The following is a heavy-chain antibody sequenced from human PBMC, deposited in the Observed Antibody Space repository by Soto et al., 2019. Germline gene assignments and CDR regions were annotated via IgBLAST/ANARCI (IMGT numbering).Heavy chain of an antibody. V-gene: IGHV3-53*04. D-gene: IGHD3-10*01. CDR1: GVPVRSNY. Sequence: EVQLVESGGGLVQPGGALRLSCVGSGVPVRSNYMTWVRQAPRKGLEWVSVLHSGGDTYYANSVKGRFTISRHDSTNTLFLQMNSLTAEDTAVYYCARDGPYYYASRMDVWGQGTTVTVSS. CDR2: LHSGGDT. CDR3: ARDGPYYYASRMDV. J-gene: IGHJ6*02.